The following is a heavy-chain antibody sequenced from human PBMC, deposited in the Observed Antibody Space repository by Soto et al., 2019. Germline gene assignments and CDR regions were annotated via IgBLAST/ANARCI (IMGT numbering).Heavy chain of an antibody. CDR1: GGSVSSGGYS. Sequence: SETLSLTCAVFGGSVSSGGYSWSWVRQSPGKALEWIGYIYQSGSTYYNPSLKSRVTISVDRSKNHFSLKLSSVTAADTAVYYCAATGVLNWIDPWGQGTLVTVSS. D-gene: IGHD3-10*01. CDR3: AATGVLNWIDP. CDR2: IYQSGST. V-gene: IGHV4-30-2*06. J-gene: IGHJ5*02.